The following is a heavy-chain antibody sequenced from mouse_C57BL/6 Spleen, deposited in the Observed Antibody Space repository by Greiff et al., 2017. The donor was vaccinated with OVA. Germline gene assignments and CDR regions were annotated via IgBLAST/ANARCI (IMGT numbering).Heavy chain of an antibody. J-gene: IGHJ3*01. V-gene: IGHV1-19*01. D-gene: IGHD2-1*01. CDR1: GYTFTDYY. CDR2: LNPYNGGT. CDR3: AGDYGNFTWCAY. Sequence: EVQLQQSGPVLVKPGASVQMSCKASGYTFTDYYMNWVKQSHGKSLEWIGVLNPYNGGTSYNQKFKGKATLTVDKSSSTAYMELNSLTSEDSAVYYCAGDYGNFTWCAYWGQGTLVTVSA.